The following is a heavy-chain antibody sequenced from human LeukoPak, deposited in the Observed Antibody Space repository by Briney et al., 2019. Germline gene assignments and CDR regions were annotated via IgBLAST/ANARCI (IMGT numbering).Heavy chain of an antibody. J-gene: IGHJ6*03. Sequence: GGSLRLSCAASGFTFSSYWMSWVRQAPGKGLEWVANIKQDGSEKYYVDSVKGRFTISRDNAKNSLYLQMNSLRAEDTAVYYCARDRYCSSTSCYVNYYYYYYMDVWGKGTTVTVSS. D-gene: IGHD2-2*01. CDR1: GFTFSSYW. CDR3: ARDRYCSSTSCYVNYYYYYYMDV. CDR2: IKQDGSEK. V-gene: IGHV3-7*01.